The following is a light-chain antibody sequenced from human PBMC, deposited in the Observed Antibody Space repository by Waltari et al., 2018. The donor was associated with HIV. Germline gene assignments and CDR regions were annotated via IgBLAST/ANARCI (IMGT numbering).Light chain of an antibody. CDR1: SSAVGDYNS. CDR3: CSYAGTYTYV. CDR2: DVS. Sequence: QSALTQPRSVSGSPGQSVTISCTGTSSAVGDYNSVPWYQQHPGKAPKLMIYDVSKWPSGVPDRFSGSKSGNTASLTISGLQAEDEADYYCCSYAGTYTYVFGTGTKVTVL. J-gene: IGLJ1*01. V-gene: IGLV2-11*01.